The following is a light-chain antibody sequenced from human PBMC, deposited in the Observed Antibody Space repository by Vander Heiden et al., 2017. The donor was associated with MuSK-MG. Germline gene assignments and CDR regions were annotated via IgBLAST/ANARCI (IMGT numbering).Light chain of an antibody. CDR2: EVS. Sequence: SALTQPASVSGSPGHSITISCTGTSSDVGTYDIVSWYQQHPGKAPKLMIYEVSKRPAGVANRFSGSKSGNTASLTMSGLQAEDEADYYCCAYAGNNFYVFGTGTTVTVL. CDR3: CAYAGNNFYV. J-gene: IGLJ1*01. CDR1: SSDVGTYDI. V-gene: IGLV2-23*02.